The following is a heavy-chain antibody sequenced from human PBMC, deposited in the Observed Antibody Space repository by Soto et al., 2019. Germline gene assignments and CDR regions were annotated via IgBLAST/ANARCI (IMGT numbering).Heavy chain of an antibody. CDR2: IYYSGST. J-gene: IGHJ4*02. CDR3: ARDIVATGFDY. D-gene: IGHD5-12*01. CDR1: GGSISSYY. Sequence: QVQLQESGPGLVKPSETLSLTCTVSGGSISSYYWSWIRQPPGKGLEWIGYIYYSGSTNYNPSLKSRVTISVDTSKNQFSLKLSSVTAADTAVYYCARDIVATGFDYWGQGTLVTVSS. V-gene: IGHV4-59*01.